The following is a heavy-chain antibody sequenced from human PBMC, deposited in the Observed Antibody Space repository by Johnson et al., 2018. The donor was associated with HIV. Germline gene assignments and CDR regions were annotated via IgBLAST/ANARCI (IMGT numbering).Heavy chain of an antibody. CDR1: GFTFSSYA. J-gene: IGHJ3*01. V-gene: IGHV3-30-3*01. Sequence: QVLLVESGGGLVQPGRSLRLSCAASGFTFSSYAMHWVRQAPGKGLEWVAVISYDGSNKYYAESLKGRISISRDNSMNTLYLQMNSLRAEDTAVYYCATFGYTSGWIVTDDAFDVWGHRTLVTVSS. CDR3: ATFGYTSGWIVTDDAFDV. D-gene: IGHD6-19*01. CDR2: ISYDGSNK.